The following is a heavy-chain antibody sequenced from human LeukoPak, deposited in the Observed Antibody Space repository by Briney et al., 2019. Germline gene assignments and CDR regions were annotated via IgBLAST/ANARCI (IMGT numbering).Heavy chain of an antibody. J-gene: IGHJ4*02. D-gene: IGHD6-19*01. V-gene: IGHV4-59*06. CDR1: GGSISSYY. Sequence: SETLSLTCTVSGGSISSYYWSWIRQPPGKGLEWIGYIYYSGSTYYNPSLKSRVTISVDTSKNQFSLKLSSVTAADTAVYYCARQTIAVAGTLDYWGQGTLVTVSS. CDR3: ARQTIAVAGTLDY. CDR2: IYYSGST.